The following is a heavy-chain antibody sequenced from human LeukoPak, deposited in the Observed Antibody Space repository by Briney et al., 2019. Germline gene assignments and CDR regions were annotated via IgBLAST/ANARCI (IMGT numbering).Heavy chain of an antibody. CDR1: GFTFSSYS. Sequence: PGGSLRLSCAASGFTFSSYSMSWVRQAPGKGLEWVGRIKSKTDGGTTDYAAPVKGRFTISRDDSKTTLYLQMNSLKTEDTAVYYCTKVYDYIWGSSRYYYYGMDVWGQGTTVTVSS. CDR2: IKSKTDGGTT. V-gene: IGHV3-15*01. CDR3: TKVYDYIWGSSRYYYYGMDV. J-gene: IGHJ6*02. D-gene: IGHD3-16*02.